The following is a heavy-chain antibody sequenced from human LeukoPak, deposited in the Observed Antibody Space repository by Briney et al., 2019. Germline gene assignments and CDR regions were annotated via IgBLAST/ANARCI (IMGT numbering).Heavy chain of an antibody. CDR1: GFTFSSYA. J-gene: IGHJ4*02. Sequence: GGSLRLSCAASGFTFSSYAMHWVRQAPGKGLEWVAVISYDGNNKYYADSVKGRFTISRDNSKNTLYLQMNSLRAEDTAVYYCAKQSGSYTSSSDYWGQGTLVTVSS. CDR2: ISYDGNNK. CDR3: AKQSGSYTSSSDY. V-gene: IGHV3-30*04. D-gene: IGHD3-10*01.